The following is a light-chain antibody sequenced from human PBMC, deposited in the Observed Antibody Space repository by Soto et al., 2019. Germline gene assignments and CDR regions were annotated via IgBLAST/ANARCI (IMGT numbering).Light chain of an antibody. CDR2: TAS. CDR3: QEYNSHSRYT. J-gene: IGKJ2*01. Sequence: DIQMTQSPSTLSASVGDRVTITCRASQSISSWLAWYQQKPGKAPKLLIYTASSLESGFPSRFSGSGSGTEFTLTISILQHDDFATYYCQEYNSHSRYTFGQGTKLEIK. V-gene: IGKV1-5*03. CDR1: QSISSW.